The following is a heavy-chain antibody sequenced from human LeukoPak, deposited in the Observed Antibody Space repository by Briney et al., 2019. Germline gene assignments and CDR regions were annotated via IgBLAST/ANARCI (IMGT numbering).Heavy chain of an antibody. J-gene: IGHJ6*02. Sequence: GASVKVSCKASGYTLTKYYTHWVRQAPGQGLEWMGVINPSGRSTSYLQKFQGRVKMTSDTSTSTVYMELSSLTVDDTAIYYCARDCINAVCGYVYYGMDVWGQGTTVTVSS. CDR3: ARDCINAVCGYVYYGMDV. D-gene: IGHD6-25*01. V-gene: IGHV1-46*01. CDR2: INPSGRST. CDR1: GYTLTKYY.